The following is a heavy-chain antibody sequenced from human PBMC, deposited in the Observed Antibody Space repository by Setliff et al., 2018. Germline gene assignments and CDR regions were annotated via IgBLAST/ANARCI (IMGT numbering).Heavy chain of an antibody. CDR1: GFTFSSYA. Sequence: GGSLRLSCAASGFTFSSYAMHWVRQAPGKGLEWVSVTSYDGINKYYADSVKGRFSISRDNSKNTLYLQMNSLRAEDTAVYYCARTYCSDTSCYDYYYYMDVWGKGTTVTVSS. CDR3: ARTYCSDTSCYDYYYYMDV. J-gene: IGHJ6*03. CDR2: TSYDGINK. D-gene: IGHD2-2*01. V-gene: IGHV3-30*01.